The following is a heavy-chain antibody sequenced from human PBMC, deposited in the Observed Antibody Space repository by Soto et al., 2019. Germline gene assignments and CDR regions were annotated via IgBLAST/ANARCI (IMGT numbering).Heavy chain of an antibody. V-gene: IGHV5-51*01. CDR1: GYTFTNNW. J-gene: IGHJ6*02. D-gene: IGHD3-10*01. CDR3: AGRSEYHYGSGKYNGLDV. CDR2: IYPGDSDT. Sequence: PGESLKISCKGSGYTFTNNWVGWVRQIPGKGLEWMGIIYPGDSDTRYSPSFQGQVTISVDKSIATAYLQWSSLKASDTAMYYCAGRSEYHYGSGKYNGLDVWGQGTTVTVSS.